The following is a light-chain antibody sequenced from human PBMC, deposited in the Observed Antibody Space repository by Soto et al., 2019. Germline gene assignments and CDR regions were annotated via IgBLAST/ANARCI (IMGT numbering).Light chain of an antibody. CDR2: GAS. Sequence: FQMTRPPSTVSASFGARVTISFGSSQSVGTWVAWYQQKPGKAPKLLIYGASNLESGVPSRFSGSGSGTEFTLTITTLQPDDFATYFCQHYRRNTWSFGPGTKVDI. V-gene: IGKV1-5*01. J-gene: IGKJ1*01. CDR1: QSVGTW. CDR3: QHYRRNTWS.